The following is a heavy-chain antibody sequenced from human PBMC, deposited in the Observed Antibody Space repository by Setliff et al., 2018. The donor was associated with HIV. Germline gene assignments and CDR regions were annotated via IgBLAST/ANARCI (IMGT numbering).Heavy chain of an antibody. Sequence: ASVKVSCKASTNTFLNYGISWVRQAPGQGLEWMGWISVHNDNSNYAQRFRDRVTMTTDIPTSTAYMELRGLRSDDTAVYYCATHSSGWYFRAFDIWGQGTMVTVSS. CDR3: ATHSSGWYFRAFDI. V-gene: IGHV1-18*01. D-gene: IGHD6-19*01. J-gene: IGHJ3*02. CDR1: TNTFLNYG. CDR2: ISVHNDNS.